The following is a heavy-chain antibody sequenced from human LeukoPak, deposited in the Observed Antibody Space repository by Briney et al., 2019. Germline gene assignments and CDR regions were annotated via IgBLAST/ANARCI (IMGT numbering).Heavy chain of an antibody. CDR3: ARLGDYSWFDP. Sequence: SETLSLTCTVSGYSISSGYYWGWIRQPPGKGLEWIGSIYHSGSTYYNPSLKSRVTISVDTSKNQFSLELSSVTAADTAVYYCARLGDYSWFDPWGQGTLVTVSS. CDR2: IYHSGST. V-gene: IGHV4-38-2*02. J-gene: IGHJ5*02. D-gene: IGHD4-17*01. CDR1: GYSISSGYY.